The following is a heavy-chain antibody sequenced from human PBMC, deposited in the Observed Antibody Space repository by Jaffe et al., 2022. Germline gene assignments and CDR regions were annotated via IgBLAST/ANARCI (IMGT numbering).Heavy chain of an antibody. V-gene: IGHV3-74*01. CDR1: GFTFSSYW. CDR3: AREEKDLYSGSYSRPRLYDY. Sequence: EVQLVESGGGLVQPGGSLRLSCAASGFTFSSYWMHWVRQAPGKGLVWVSRINSDGSSTSYADSVKGRFTISRDNAKNTLYLQMNSLRAEDTAVYYCAREEKDLYSGSYSRPRLYDYWGQGTLVTVSS. J-gene: IGHJ4*02. CDR2: INSDGSST. D-gene: IGHD1-26*01.